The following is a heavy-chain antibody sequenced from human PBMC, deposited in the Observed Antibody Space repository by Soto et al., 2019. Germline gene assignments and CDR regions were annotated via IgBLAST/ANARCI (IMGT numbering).Heavy chain of an antibody. D-gene: IGHD6-13*01. J-gene: IGHJ4*02. CDR2: INHSGST. CDR1: GGSISSSSYY. Sequence: PSETLSLTCTVSGGSISSSSYYWNWIRQPPGKGLEWIGEINHSGSTNYYWSLKSRVTISVDTSKNQFSLKLSSVTAADTAVYYCARAPAPLYGSSRYFFAYRGQGSSVIGSS. CDR3: ARAPAPLYGSSRYFFAY. V-gene: IGHV4-39*07.